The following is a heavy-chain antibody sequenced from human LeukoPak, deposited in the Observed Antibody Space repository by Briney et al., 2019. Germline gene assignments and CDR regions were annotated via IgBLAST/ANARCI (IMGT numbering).Heavy chain of an antibody. D-gene: IGHD2-8*02. V-gene: IGHV3-21*01. J-gene: IGHJ4*02. CDR3: ASGTTATTGFNY. CDR2: ISRGSAYI. Sequence: RGSLRVSCTASGFSFSDYTINWVRQDPGKGQEWLSSISRGSAYIHYAHSVKGRFNLSRDNAKNSLNLQISSLRAEDTAVYYCASGTTATTGFNYCGQGTLVTASS. CDR1: GFSFSDYT.